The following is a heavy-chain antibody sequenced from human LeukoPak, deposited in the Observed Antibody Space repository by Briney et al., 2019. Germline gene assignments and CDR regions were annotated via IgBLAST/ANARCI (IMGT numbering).Heavy chain of an antibody. V-gene: IGHV3-7*01. D-gene: IGHD2-15*01. CDR2: INKDGSEK. CDR1: QFIFRDYW. J-gene: IGHJ4*02. CDR3: ATDGSSFDY. Sequence: PGGSLRLSCAASQFIFRDYWMIWVRQAPGMGLEWVANINKDGSEKYYVDSVKGRFTISRDNAKNSLFLEMNSLRAEDTAVYYCATDGSSFDYWGQGTLVTVSS.